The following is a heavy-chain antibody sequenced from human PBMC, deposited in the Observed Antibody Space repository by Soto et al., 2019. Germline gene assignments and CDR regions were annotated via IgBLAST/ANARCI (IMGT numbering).Heavy chain of an antibody. D-gene: IGHD2-21*02. Sequence: QVQLVESGGGVVQPGRSLRLSCAASGFTFSSYGRHWVRQAPGKGLEWVAVIPYDGSNKYYADSVKGRFTISRDNSKNTLYLQMNSLRAEDTAVYYCAKDNSVAYCGGDCYSGVDYWGQGTLVTVSS. CDR1: GFTFSSYG. V-gene: IGHV3-30*18. J-gene: IGHJ4*02. CDR3: AKDNSVAYCGGDCYSGVDY. CDR2: IPYDGSNK.